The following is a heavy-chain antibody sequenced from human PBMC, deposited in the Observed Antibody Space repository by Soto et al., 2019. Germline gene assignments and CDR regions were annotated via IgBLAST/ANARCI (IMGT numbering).Heavy chain of an antibody. CDR3: AREDAARIERWFDA. Sequence: PSETLSLTCAVSGGSIISASYSWNWIRQSPGRGLEWIGHIYSSRSTYYNPSLKSRVSISVDTSNNQFSLKLTSVTAADTAVYFCAREDAARIERWFDAWGQGILVTVSS. CDR2: IYSSRST. V-gene: IGHV4-31*11. CDR1: GGSIISASYS. J-gene: IGHJ5*02. D-gene: IGHD6-6*01.